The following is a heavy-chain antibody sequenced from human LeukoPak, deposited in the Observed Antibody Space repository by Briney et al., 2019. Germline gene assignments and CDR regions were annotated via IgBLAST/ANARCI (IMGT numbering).Heavy chain of an antibody. CDR2: IHYGGIA. CDR1: GGSIRSSNDY. D-gene: IGHD6-19*01. Sequence: SETLSLTCTVFGGSIRSSNDYWGWIRQPPGKGLDWIGSIHYGGIAYYNPSLKSRVTISVDTSKNQFSLKLSSVTAADTDVYYWARRGSSGFLYYFDYWGQGILVTVSS. CDR3: ARRGSSGFLYYFDY. J-gene: IGHJ4*02. V-gene: IGHV4-39*01.